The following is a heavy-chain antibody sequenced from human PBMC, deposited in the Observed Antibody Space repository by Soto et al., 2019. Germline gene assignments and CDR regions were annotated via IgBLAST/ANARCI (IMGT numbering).Heavy chain of an antibody. CDR2: ISGSGGST. Sequence: EVQLLESGGGLVQPGGSLRLSCAASGFTFSSYAMSWVRQAPGKGLEWVSAISGSGGSTYYADSGKGRFTISRDNSKNTLYLQMNSLRAADTAVYYCAPHGHAGVRGVMIGWGQGTLVTVSS. CDR3: APHGHAGVRGVMIG. CDR1: GFTFSSYA. V-gene: IGHV3-23*01. J-gene: IGHJ4*02. D-gene: IGHD3-10*01.